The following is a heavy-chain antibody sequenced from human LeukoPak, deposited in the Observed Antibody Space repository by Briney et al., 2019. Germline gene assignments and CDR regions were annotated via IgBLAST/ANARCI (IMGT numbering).Heavy chain of an antibody. CDR3: ARDSGDDSSGYYKYYFDY. CDR1: GGTFSSYA. CDR2: ISAYNGNT. Sequence: ASVKVSCKASGGTFSSYAISWVRQAPGQGLEWMTWISAYNGNTNYAQKLQGRVTMTTDTSTSTAYMELRSLRSDDTAVYYCARDSGDDSSGYYKYYFDYWGQGTLVTVSS. D-gene: IGHD3-22*01. J-gene: IGHJ4*02. V-gene: IGHV1-18*01.